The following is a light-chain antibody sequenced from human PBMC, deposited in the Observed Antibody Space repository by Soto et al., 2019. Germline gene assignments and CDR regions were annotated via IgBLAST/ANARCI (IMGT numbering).Light chain of an antibody. CDR2: GNR. V-gene: IGLV1-40*01. CDR1: TSNLGAGYD. J-gene: IGLJ1*01. Sequence: QSVLTQPPSVSGAPGQRVTLSCTGNTSNLGAGYDVHWYQQLPGAAPKLVIFGNRNRPSGVPERFSGSKSGTSASLAITGLQAEDEADYYCSSYAGSNNFFGTGTKVTVL. CDR3: SSYAGSNNF.